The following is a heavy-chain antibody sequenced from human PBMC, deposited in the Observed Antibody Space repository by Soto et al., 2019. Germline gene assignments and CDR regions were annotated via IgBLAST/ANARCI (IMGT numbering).Heavy chain of an antibody. J-gene: IGHJ5*02. V-gene: IGHV4-34*01. CDR1: GGSFSGYD. CDR3: ARVRDWFDP. D-gene: IGHD3-3*01. Sequence: LALPCAVFGGSFSGYDWNWILQPPGKGLEWIGEIDHSGYTNYNPSLKSRVTISVDTSKNQFSLRLTSVTAADTAVYYCARVRDWFDPWGQGTLVTVSS. CDR2: IDHSGYT.